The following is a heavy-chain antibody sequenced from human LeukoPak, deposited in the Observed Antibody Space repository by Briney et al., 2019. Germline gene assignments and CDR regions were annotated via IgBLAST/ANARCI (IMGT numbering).Heavy chain of an antibody. D-gene: IGHD5-12*01. Sequence: GGSLRLSCAASGFTFSTYSMKWVRQAPGKGLEWVSYISDSSAMYYADSVRGRFTISRENDKNSLFLQMNSLRAEDTAVYYCARDGGYSGYDAGCWGQGTLVTVSS. J-gene: IGHJ4*02. CDR1: GFTFSTYS. CDR2: ISDSSAM. V-gene: IGHV3-48*01. CDR3: ARDGGYSGYDAGC.